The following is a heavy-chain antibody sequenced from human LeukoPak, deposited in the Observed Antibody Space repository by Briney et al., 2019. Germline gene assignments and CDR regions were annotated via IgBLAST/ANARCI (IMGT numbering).Heavy chain of an antibody. J-gene: IGHJ4*02. CDR3: AKYDFWSGYYTDY. Sequence: PGGSLRLSCAASGFSFSSFAMSWVRQAPGKGLEWVSGISANGDSTYYTDSVKGRFTISRDNSKNMLYLQMNSLRAEGTAVYYCAKYDFWSGYYTDYWGQGTLVTVSS. CDR2: ISANGDST. V-gene: IGHV3-23*01. D-gene: IGHD3-3*01. CDR1: GFSFSSFA.